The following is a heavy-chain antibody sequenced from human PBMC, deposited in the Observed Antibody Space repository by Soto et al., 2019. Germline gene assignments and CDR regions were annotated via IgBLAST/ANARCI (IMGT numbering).Heavy chain of an antibody. Sequence: SETLSLTCTVSGGSISSYYWSWIRQPPGKGLEWIGYIYYSGSTNYNPSLKSRVTISVDTSKNQFSLKLSSVTAADTAVYYCARSSPYYCSSTSCPDLDYGDYASRFDYWGQGTLVTVS. CDR1: GGSISSYY. J-gene: IGHJ4*02. CDR3: ARSSPYYCSSTSCPDLDYGDYASRFDY. D-gene: IGHD2-2*01. V-gene: IGHV4-59*08. CDR2: IYYSGST.